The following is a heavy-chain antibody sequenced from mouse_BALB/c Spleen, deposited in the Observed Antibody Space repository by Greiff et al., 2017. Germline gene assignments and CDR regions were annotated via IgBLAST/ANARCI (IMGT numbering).Heavy chain of an antibody. J-gene: IGHJ4*01. CDR1: GFTFTDYY. Sequence: EVKLVESGGGLVQPGGSLRLSCATSGFTFTDYYMSWVRQPPGKALEWLGFIRNKANGYTTEYSASVKGRFTISRDNSQSILYLQMNTLRAEDSATYYCARDGVNYYGRYAMDYWGQGTSVTVSS. CDR3: ARDGVNYYGRYAMDY. CDR2: IRNKANGYTT. D-gene: IGHD1-2*01. V-gene: IGHV7-3*02.